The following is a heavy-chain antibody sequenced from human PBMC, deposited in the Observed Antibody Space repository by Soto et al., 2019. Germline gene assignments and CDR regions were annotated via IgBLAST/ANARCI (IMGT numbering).Heavy chain of an antibody. Sequence: SVKVSCKASGGTFSSFGISWVRQAPGQGLEWMGGIIPVFGRPNYAQRFRGRLTITADESTNTGYMELIDLRSEDTAVYYCAREGSGYNLWGQGTQVTVSS. CDR2: IIPVFGRP. CDR1: GGTFSSFG. V-gene: IGHV1-69*13. J-gene: IGHJ1*01. D-gene: IGHD5-12*01. CDR3: AREGSGYNL.